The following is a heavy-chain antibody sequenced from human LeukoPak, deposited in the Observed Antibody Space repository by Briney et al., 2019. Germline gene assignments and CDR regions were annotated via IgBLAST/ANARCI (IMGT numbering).Heavy chain of an antibody. D-gene: IGHD6-19*01. CDR1: GGTFSSYA. J-gene: IGHJ5*02. Sequence: SVKVSCKASGGTFSSYAISWVRQAPGQGLEWMGRIIPILGIANYAQKFQGRVTITADKSTSTAYMELSSLRSEDTAVYYCARGTQYSSGSWFDPWGQGTLVTVSS. CDR3: ARGTQYSSGSWFDP. V-gene: IGHV1-69*04. CDR2: IIPILGIA.